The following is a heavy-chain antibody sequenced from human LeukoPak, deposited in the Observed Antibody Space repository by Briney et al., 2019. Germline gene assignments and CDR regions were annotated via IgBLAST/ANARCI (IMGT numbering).Heavy chain of an antibody. V-gene: IGHV3-20*04. CDR2: INWNGRSI. CDR1: RFTFDEYG. D-gene: IGHD2-2*01. J-gene: IGHJ6*03. CDR3: ARVFPDIVVVPAAPGYYYYYMDV. Sequence: GGSLRLSCAASRFTFDEYGMSWVRQTAGKGLEWVSGINWNGRSIGYADSVKGRFTVSRDNAKSSLYLQMNSLRAEDTAVYYCARVFPDIVVVPAAPGYYYYYMDVWGKGTTVTVSS.